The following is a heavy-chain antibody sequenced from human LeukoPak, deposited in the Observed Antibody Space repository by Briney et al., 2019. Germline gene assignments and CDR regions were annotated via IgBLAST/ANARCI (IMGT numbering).Heavy chain of an antibody. CDR3: ARDPVGAPYYDY. J-gene: IGHJ4*02. V-gene: IGHV3-33*01. CDR2: IWYDGSNK. Sequence: PGRSMRLSCAASGFTFSSYGMHWVRQAPGKGLEWVAVIWYDGSNKYYADSVKGRFTISRDNAKNSLYLQMNSLRAEDTAVYYCARDPVGAPYYDYWGQGTLVTVSS. CDR1: GFTFSSYG. D-gene: IGHD1-26*01.